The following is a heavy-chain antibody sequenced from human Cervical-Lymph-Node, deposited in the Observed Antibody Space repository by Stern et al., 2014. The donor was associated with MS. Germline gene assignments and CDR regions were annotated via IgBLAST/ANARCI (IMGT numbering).Heavy chain of an antibody. J-gene: IGHJ6*02. CDR2: ISSNSGII. V-gene: IGHV3-9*01. D-gene: IGHD5-24*01. CDR1: GFTFDGYA. Sequence: EVHLVESGGGLVQPGRSLRLSCAASGFTFDGYAMHWVRQGQGKGLEWVSVISSNSGIIGYADSVKGRFTVSRDNARKSLYLQMNSLRVEDTALYYCAKAPLQDGSNWLFPYYGMDVWGQGTTVTVS. CDR3: AKAPLQDGSNWLFPYYGMDV.